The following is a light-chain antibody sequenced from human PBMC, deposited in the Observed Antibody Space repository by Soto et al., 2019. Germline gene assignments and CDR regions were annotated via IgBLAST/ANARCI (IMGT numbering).Light chain of an antibody. Sequence: ERVMTQSPATLSVSPGERATRSCRASQSVSSNLAWYQQKPGQAPRLLIYGASTRATGIPARFSGSGSGTEFTLTISSLQSEDFAVYYCQQYNNWPPLTFGGGTKGES. CDR2: GAS. CDR1: QSVSSN. J-gene: IGKJ4*01. CDR3: QQYNNWPPLT. V-gene: IGKV3-15*01.